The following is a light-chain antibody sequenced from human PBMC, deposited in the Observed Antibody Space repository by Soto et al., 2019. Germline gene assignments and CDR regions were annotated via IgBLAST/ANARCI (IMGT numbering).Light chain of an antibody. V-gene: IGLV2-14*01. Sequence: QAVVTQPASVSGSPGQSITISCTGTSSDVGGYNYVSWYQHHPGKAPKLMIYEVTNRPSGVSNRFSGSKSGNTASLTISGLQAEDEADYYCSSYTSSTTLDYVFGTGTKLTVL. CDR2: EVT. CDR3: SSYTSSTTLDYV. CDR1: SSDVGGYNY. J-gene: IGLJ1*01.